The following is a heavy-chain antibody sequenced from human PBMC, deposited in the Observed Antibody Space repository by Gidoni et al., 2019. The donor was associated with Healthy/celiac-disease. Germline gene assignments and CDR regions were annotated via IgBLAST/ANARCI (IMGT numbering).Heavy chain of an antibody. CDR1: GSTFSSLA. CDR3: ARGRHSTGGGSGYLEGFDY. V-gene: IGHV3-30-3*01. CDR2: ISYDGSNK. J-gene: IGHJ4*02. Sequence: QVQLGESGGGVVQPGRSLRLSCPASGSTFSSLAMPWVRQAPGKGLAWVAVISYDGSNKYYADAVKGRFTISRDNSKNTLYLQMNSLRAEDTAVYYCARGRHSTGGGSGYLEGFDYWGQGTLVTVSS. D-gene: IGHD3-22*01.